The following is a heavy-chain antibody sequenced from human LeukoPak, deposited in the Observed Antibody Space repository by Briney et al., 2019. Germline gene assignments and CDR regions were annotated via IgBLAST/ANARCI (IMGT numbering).Heavy chain of an antibody. D-gene: IGHD3-10*01. CDR1: GYTLTELS. V-gene: IGHV1-24*01. Sequence: ASVEVSCKVSGYTLTELSMHWVRQAPGKGLEWMGGFDPEDGETIYAQKFQGRVTMTADTSTDTAYMELSSLRSEDTAVYYCATFREDLGGAFDIWGQGTMVTVSS. CDR2: FDPEDGET. J-gene: IGHJ3*02. CDR3: ATFREDLGGAFDI.